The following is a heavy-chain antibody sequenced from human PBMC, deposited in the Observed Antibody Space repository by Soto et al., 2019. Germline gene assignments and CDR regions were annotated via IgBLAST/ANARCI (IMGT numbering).Heavy chain of an antibody. Sequence: QVQLVQSGAEVKKPGASVKVSCKASGYTFTSYYMHWVRQAPGQGLEWMGIINPSGGSTSYAQKFQGRVTMTRDTSTSTVYMELSSLRSEDTAVYYCARPGGVAGRGSYYYGMDVWGQGTTVTVSS. CDR2: INPSGGST. V-gene: IGHV1-46*01. J-gene: IGHJ6*02. CDR3: ARPGGVAGRGSYYYGMDV. CDR1: GYTFTSYY. D-gene: IGHD6-19*01.